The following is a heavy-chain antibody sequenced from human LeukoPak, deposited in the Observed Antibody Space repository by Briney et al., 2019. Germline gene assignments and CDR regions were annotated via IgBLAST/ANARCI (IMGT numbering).Heavy chain of an antibody. V-gene: IGHV4-59*08. CDR1: GGSISSYY. J-gene: IGHJ1*01. Sequence: SETLSLTCTVSGGSISSYYWSWIRQPPGKGLEWIGYIYYSGSTNYNPSLKSRVTISVGTSKNQFSLKLSSVTAADTAVYYCASPPAGRYYYDSSGYYHGVEYFQHWGQGTLVTVSS. CDR2: IYYSGST. D-gene: IGHD3-22*01. CDR3: ASPPAGRYYYDSSGYYHGVEYFQH.